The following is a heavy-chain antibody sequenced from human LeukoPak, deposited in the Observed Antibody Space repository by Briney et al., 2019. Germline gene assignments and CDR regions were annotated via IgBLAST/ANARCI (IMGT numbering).Heavy chain of an antibody. D-gene: IGHD3-16*01. V-gene: IGHV4-59*08. J-gene: IGHJ6*03. CDR2: IYYSGST. CDR1: GGSISSYY. Sequence: SETLSLTCTVSGGSISSYYWSWIRQPPGKGLEWIGYIYYSGSTNYNPSLKSRVTISVDTSKNQFSLKLSSVTAADTAVYYCARGGEVGPYYYYMDVWGKGTTVTVSS. CDR3: ARGGEVGPYYYYMDV.